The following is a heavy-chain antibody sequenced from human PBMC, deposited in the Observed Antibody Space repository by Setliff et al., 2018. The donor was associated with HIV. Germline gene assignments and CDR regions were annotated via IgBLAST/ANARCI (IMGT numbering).Heavy chain of an antibody. D-gene: IGHD3-3*01. CDR3: ARGPLSSLWTGFYTGAFDI. J-gene: IGHJ3*02. Sequence: GESLKISCKSSGYSFTSYWIGWVRQMPGKGLEWMGIIYPDDSDTRYSPSFQGQVTISADKPISTAYLQWSSLKASDTAMYYCARGPLSSLWTGFYTGAFDIWGQGTTVTVSS. V-gene: IGHV5-51*04. CDR2: IYPDDSDT. CDR1: GYSFTSYW.